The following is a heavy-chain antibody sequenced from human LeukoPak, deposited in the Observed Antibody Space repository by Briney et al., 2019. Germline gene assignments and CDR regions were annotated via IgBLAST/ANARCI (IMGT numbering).Heavy chain of an antibody. CDR2: IDRSDSTT. CDR3: ARRRAYSRKWYSNRYYLDF. CDR1: GYSFTTYW. D-gene: IGHD2-15*01. J-gene: IGHJ4*02. V-gene: IGHV5-10-1*01. Sequence: GESLKISRNGSGYSFTTYWITWVRQIPGKGLEWMGRIDRSDSTTNYSPSFKGRVSLSADKSINTAYLQWSSPKASDTAFYYGARRRAYSRKWYSNRYYLDFWGQGTLVTVSA.